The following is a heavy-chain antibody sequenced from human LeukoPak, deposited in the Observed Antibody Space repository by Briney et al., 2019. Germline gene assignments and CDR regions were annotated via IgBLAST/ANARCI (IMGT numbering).Heavy chain of an antibody. J-gene: IGHJ4*02. Sequence: PGGSLRLSCAASGFTFSSYDMHWVRQATGKGLEWVSAIGTAGDTYYPGSVKGRFTISRENAKNSLYLQMNSLRAGDTAVYYCARGYSSSCFDYWGQGTLVTVSS. D-gene: IGHD6-13*01. V-gene: IGHV3-13*01. CDR2: IGTAGDT. CDR3: ARGYSSSCFDY. CDR1: GFTFSSYD.